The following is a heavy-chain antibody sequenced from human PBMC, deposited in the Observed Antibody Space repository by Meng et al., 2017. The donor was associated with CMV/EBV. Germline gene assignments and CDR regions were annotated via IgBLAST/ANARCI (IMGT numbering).Heavy chain of an antibody. J-gene: IGHJ6*02. CDR3: AKVGRVAAAGYYYYGMDV. CDR2: ISGSGGST. V-gene: IGHV3-23*01. CDR1: GFTFSSYA. Sequence: GESLKISCAASGFTFSSYAMSWVRQAPGKGLEWVSAISGSGGSTYYADSVKGRFTISRDNSKNTLYLQMNSLRAEDTAVCYCAKVGRVAAAGYYYYGMDVWGQGTTVTVSS. D-gene: IGHD6-13*01.